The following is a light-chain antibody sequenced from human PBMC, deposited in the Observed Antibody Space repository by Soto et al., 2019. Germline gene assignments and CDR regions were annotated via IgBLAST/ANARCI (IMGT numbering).Light chain of an antibody. CDR1: QSISSY. CDR3: QQSYSTPPIT. J-gene: IGKJ5*01. V-gene: IGKV1-39*01. Sequence: DIQMPQSPSSLPASVGDRVTITCRASQSISSYLNWYQQKPGKAPKLLIYAASSLQSGVPSRFSGSGSGTDFTLTISSLQPEDFATYYCQQSYSTPPITLGQGTRLEIK. CDR2: AAS.